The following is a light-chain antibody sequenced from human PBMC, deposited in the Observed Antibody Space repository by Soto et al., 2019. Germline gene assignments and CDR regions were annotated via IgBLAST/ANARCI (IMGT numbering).Light chain of an antibody. CDR1: QSLLHSNGYNY. CDR3: MQNLKTPYT. J-gene: IGKJ2*01. CDR2: LGF. Sequence: DIVMTQSPLSLPVTPGEPASISCRSSQSLLHSNGYNYLDWYLQKPGQSPQLLIYLGFNRASGVPDRFSGSGSGTDFTLELSRVEAEDLGVYYCMQNLKTPYTFGQGTKLEIK. V-gene: IGKV2-28*01.